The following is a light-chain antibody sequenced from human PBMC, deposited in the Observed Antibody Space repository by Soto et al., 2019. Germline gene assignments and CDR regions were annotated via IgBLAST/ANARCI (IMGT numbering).Light chain of an antibody. CDR2: LNSDGSH. J-gene: IGLJ2*01. V-gene: IGLV4-69*01. CDR3: QTWGTDIVV. Sequence: QSVLTQSPSASASLGASVKLTCTLSSGHSSYAIAWHQQQPEKGPRYLMKLNSDGSHSKGDGIPDRFSGSSPGAERYLTISSLQSEDEADYYCQTWGTDIVVFGGGTKVTVL. CDR1: SGHSSYA.